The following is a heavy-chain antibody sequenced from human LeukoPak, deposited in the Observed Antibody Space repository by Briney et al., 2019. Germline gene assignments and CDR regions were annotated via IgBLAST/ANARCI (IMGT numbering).Heavy chain of an antibody. CDR2: IYHSGST. CDR3: ARVAVAGHGGVY. J-gene: IGHJ4*02. CDR1: GGSIGSSNW. V-gene: IGHV4-4*02. D-gene: IGHD6-19*01. Sequence: RPSETLSLTCAVSGGSIGSSNWWSWVRQPPGKGLEWIGEIYHSGSTNYNPSLKSRVTISVDKSKNQFSLKLSSVTAADTAVYYCARVAVAGHGGVYWGQGTLVTVSS.